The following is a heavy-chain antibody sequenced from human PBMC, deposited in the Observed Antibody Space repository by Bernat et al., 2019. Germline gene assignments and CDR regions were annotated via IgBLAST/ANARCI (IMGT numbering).Heavy chain of an antibody. D-gene: IGHD2-15*01. CDR1: GGSISSSSYY. V-gene: IGHV4-39*01. J-gene: IGHJ4*02. CDR2: IYYSGST. CDR3: ARQVYCGGGSCLDY. Sequence: QLQLQESGPGLVKPSETLSLTCTVSGGSISSSSYYWGWIRQPPGKGLEWIGSIYYSGSTYYNPSLKSRVTISVDTTKNQFSLKLSSVTAADTAMYYCARQVYCGGGSCLDYWGQGTLVTVSS.